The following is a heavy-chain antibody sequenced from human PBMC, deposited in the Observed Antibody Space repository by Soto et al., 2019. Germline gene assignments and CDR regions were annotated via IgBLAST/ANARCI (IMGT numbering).Heavy chain of an antibody. CDR3: ARGETPIDY. V-gene: IGHV1-18*01. CDR2: ISAYTGNT. D-gene: IGHD1-26*01. CDR1: GYTFTNFG. Sequence: QVQLVQSGAEVKKPGASVKVSCKASGYTFTNFGISWVRQAPGQGLELMGWISAYTGNTNYAQKFQGRVTMNTDTSTSTAYMEVRSLRCDDTAVYYCARGETPIDYWGQGTLVTVSS. J-gene: IGHJ4*02.